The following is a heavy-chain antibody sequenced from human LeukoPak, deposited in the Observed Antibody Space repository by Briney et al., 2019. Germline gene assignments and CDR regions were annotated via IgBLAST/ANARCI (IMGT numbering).Heavy chain of an antibody. CDR1: GFTFSSYS. CDR3: ANDLGDPPDY. D-gene: IGHD4-17*01. J-gene: IGHJ4*02. V-gene: IGHV3-9*01. Sequence: PGGSLRLSCAASGFTFSSYSMNWVRQAPGKGLEWVSGISWNSGSIGYADSVKGRFTISRDNAKNSLYLQMNSLRAEDTALYYCANDLGDPPDYWGQGTLVTVSS. CDR2: ISWNSGSI.